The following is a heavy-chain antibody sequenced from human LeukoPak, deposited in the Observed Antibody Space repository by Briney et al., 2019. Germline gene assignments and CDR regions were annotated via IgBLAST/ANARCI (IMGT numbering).Heavy chain of an antibody. CDR1: GYTFTGYY. V-gene: IGHV1-2*04. CDR3: ARDPAYSSDTSGFDY. D-gene: IGHD3-22*01. J-gene: IGHJ4*02. CDR2: INPNSGGT. Sequence: ASVKVSCKASGYTFTGYYMHWVRQAPGQGLEWMGWINPNSGGTNYAQKFQGWVTMTRDTSISTAYMELSRLRSDDTAVYYCARDPAYSSDTSGFDYWGQGTLVTVSS.